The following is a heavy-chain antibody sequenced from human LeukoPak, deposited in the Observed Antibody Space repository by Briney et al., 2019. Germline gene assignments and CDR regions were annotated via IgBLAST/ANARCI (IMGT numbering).Heavy chain of an antibody. J-gene: IGHJ4*02. D-gene: IGHD1-26*01. CDR2: IYNSGST. V-gene: IGHV4-59*01. CDR1: GGSISIYY. CDR3: VRDRELTY. Sequence: SETLSLTCTVSGGSISIYYWSWIRQPPGKGLEWIGYIYNSGSTNYNPSLKSRVTISVDMSKNQFSLKLTSVTAADTAVYYCVRDRELTYWGLGSLVTVSS.